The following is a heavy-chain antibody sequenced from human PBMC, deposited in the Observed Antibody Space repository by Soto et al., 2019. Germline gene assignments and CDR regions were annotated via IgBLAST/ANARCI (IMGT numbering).Heavy chain of an antibody. CDR1: GYTFTGYY. CDR3: ARGRQYCNSTNCYLLAHNWFDP. D-gene: IGHD2-2*01. V-gene: IGHV1-2*02. Sequence: QVQLVQSGAEVKKPGASVKVSCKASGYTFTGYYMHWVRQAPGQGLEWMGWINPNSGGTNYAQKFQGRVTMTRDTSISTAYMELSRLRSDDTAVYYCARGRQYCNSTNCYLLAHNWFDPWGQGTLVTVSS. CDR2: INPNSGGT. J-gene: IGHJ5*02.